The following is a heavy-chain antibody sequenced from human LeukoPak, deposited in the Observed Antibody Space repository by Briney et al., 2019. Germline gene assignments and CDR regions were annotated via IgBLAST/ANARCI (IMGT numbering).Heavy chain of an antibody. V-gene: IGHV3-30-3*01. CDR1: AFTFNTYA. CDR3: AREVSIVVVPAAPPSYMDV. J-gene: IGHJ6*03. Sequence: QPGRSLRLSCAASAFTFNTYAMHWVRQAPGKGLEWVAIISFDGSNKYYADSAKGRFTISRDNSKNTLYLQMNSLRAEDTAVYYCAREVSIVVVPAAPPSYMDVWGKGTTVTVSS. D-gene: IGHD2-2*01. CDR2: ISFDGSNK.